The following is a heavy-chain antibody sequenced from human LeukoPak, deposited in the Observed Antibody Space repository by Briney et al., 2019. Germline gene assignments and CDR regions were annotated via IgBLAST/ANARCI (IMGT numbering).Heavy chain of an antibody. J-gene: IGHJ1*01. Sequence: PSETLSLTCAVYGGSFSGYYWSWIRQPPGKGLEWIGEINHSGSTNYNPSLKSRVTISVDTSKNQFSLKLSSVTAADTAAYYCARGGSSYQHWGQGTLVTVSS. V-gene: IGHV4-34*01. CDR1: GGSFSGYY. CDR3: ARGGSSYQH. CDR2: INHSGST. D-gene: IGHD5-18*01.